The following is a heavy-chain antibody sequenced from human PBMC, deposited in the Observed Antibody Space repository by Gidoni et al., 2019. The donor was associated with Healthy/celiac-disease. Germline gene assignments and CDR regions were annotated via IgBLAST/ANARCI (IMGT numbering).Heavy chain of an antibody. CDR3: AREAITMVRGVIGCLSY. V-gene: IGHV1-2*04. CDR2: INPNSGGT. J-gene: IGHJ4*02. Sequence: QVQLVQSGAEVKKPGASVKVSCKASGYTFTGYYMHWVRQAPGQGLEWMGWINPNSGGTNYAQKFQGWVTMTRDTSISTAYMELSRLRSDDTAVYYCAREAITMVRGVIGCLSYWGQGTLVTVSS. CDR1: GYTFTGYY. D-gene: IGHD3-10*01.